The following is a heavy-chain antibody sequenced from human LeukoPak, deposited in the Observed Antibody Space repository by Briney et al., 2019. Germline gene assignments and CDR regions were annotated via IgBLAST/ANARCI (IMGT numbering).Heavy chain of an antibody. CDR2: IYSSGST. Sequence: SETLSLTCTVSGGSISNGTSYWTWIRQPAGKSLEWLGRIYSSGSTNYNPSLKSRVTMSVDTSKNQFSLKLISVTAADTAVYYCARDIAGSTSNWGQGTLVTVSS. V-gene: IGHV4-61*02. J-gene: IGHJ4*02. D-gene: IGHD2-2*01. CDR1: GGSISNGTSY. CDR3: ARDIAGSTSN.